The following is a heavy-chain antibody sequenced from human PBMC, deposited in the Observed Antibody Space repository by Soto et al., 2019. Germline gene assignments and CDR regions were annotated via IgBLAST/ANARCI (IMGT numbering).Heavy chain of an antibody. CDR2: MNPNSGNT. V-gene: IGHV1-8*02. CDR3: ARGRINQYYDILTGYSNWFDP. CDR1: GVTFSSYA. D-gene: IGHD3-9*01. Sequence: ASVKVSCKASGVTFSSYAINWVRQATGQGLEWMGWMNPNSGNTGYAQKFQGRVTMTRNTSISTAYMELSSLRSEDTAVYYCARGRINQYYDILTGYSNWFDPWGQGTLVTVSS. J-gene: IGHJ5*02.